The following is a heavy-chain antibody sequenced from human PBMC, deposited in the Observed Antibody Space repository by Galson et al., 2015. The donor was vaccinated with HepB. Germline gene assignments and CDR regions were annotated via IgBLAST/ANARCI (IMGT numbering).Heavy chain of an antibody. CDR2: ISPDGTIK. V-gene: IGHV3-30*18. Sequence: SLRLSCAASGFRFNAYGLHWVRRAPGKGLEWVAVISPDGTIKYYADFVKGRFTISRDNSVNTVSLVMNCLTVEDSAVYHCAKDAYYYARDSFYGMDVWGQGTTVAVSS. D-gene: IGHD3-10*01. CDR1: GFRFNAYG. CDR3: AKDAYYYARDSFYGMDV. J-gene: IGHJ6*02.